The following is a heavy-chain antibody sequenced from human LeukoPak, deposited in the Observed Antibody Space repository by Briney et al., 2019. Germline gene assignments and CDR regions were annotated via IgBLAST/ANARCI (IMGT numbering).Heavy chain of an antibody. V-gene: IGHV1-18*01. Sequence: GASVKVSCKASGYTFTSYGISWVRQAPGQGLEWMGWISAYNGNTNYAQKLQGRVTMTRDTSISTAYMELSRLRSDDTAVYYCARVGDYVWGSYRSYYFDYWGQGTLVTVSS. D-gene: IGHD3-16*02. CDR1: GYTFTSYG. J-gene: IGHJ4*02. CDR2: ISAYNGNT. CDR3: ARVGDYVWGSYRSYYFDY.